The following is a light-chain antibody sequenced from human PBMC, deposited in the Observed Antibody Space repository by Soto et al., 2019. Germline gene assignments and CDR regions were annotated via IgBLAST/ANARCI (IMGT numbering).Light chain of an antibody. V-gene: IGLV2-14*03. CDR1: SCDIGGYNY. CDR2: DVS. Sequence: QSALTQPASVSGAPGQSFTISCTGTSCDIGGYNYVSWYQQLPGKVPKLIIYDVSNRPSGVSDRFSGSKSGNAASLTISGLQAEDEADYYCSSYASTSTIYVFGAGTKLTVL. CDR3: SSYASTSTIYV. J-gene: IGLJ1*01.